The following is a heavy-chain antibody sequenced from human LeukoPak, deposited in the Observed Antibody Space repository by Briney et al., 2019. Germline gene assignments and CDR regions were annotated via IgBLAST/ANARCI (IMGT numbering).Heavy chain of an antibody. V-gene: IGHV3-53*01. CDR2: IYSGGTT. CDR1: GFSVSSNY. CDR3: ARPYSSSSDY. Sequence: GGSLRLSCAASGFSVSSNYMSWVRQAPGKGLEWVSIIYSGGTTYYADSVKGRFTISRDNAKNSLYLQMNSLRAEDTAVYYCARPYSSSSDYWGQGTLVTVSS. D-gene: IGHD6-6*01. J-gene: IGHJ4*02.